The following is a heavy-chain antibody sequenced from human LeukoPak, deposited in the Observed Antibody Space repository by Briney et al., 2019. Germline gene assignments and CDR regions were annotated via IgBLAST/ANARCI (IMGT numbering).Heavy chain of an antibody. CDR1: GGSFSNYY. Sequence: SETLSLTCAVYGGSFSNYYWTWIRQPPGKGLEWVGEINHSGSARYNPSLKSRGIISVDTSKNQFSLKLSSVTAADTAVYYCARTSSWMDYWGQGTLVTVSS. CDR2: INHSGSA. CDR3: ARTSSWMDY. J-gene: IGHJ4*02. V-gene: IGHV4-34*01. D-gene: IGHD6-13*01.